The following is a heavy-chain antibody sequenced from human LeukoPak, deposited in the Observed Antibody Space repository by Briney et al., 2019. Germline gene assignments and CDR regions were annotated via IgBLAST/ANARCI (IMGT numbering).Heavy chain of an antibody. J-gene: IGHJ4*02. Sequence: GASVKVSCKASGGTFSSYAISWVRQAPGQGLEWMGRIIPIFGIANYAQKFQGRVTITADKSTSTAYMELSSLRSEDTAVYYCARDAEDSSGYSLDYWGPGTLVTVSS. CDR1: GGTFSSYA. CDR3: ARDAEDSSGYSLDY. D-gene: IGHD3-22*01. V-gene: IGHV1-69*04. CDR2: IIPIFGIA.